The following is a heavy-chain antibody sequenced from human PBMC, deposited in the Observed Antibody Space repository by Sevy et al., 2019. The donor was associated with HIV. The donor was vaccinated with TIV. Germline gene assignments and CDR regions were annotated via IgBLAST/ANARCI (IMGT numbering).Heavy chain of an antibody. J-gene: IGHJ4*02. CDR3: ARAYGSGSSLSAYFDY. D-gene: IGHD3-10*01. CDR2: IHYSGST. Sequence: SETLSLTCTVSGGSVSSGSYYWSWIRQPPGKGLEWIGYIHYSGSTNYNPSLKSRVTISVDTSKNQFSLKLSSVTAADTAVYYCARAYGSGSSLSAYFDYWGQGTLVTVSS. CDR1: GGSVSSGSYY. V-gene: IGHV4-61*01.